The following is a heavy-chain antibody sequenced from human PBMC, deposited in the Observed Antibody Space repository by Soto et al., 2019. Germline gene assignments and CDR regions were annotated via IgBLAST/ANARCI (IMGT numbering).Heavy chain of an antibody. CDR3: ARDWFCSGTTCVDTFDI. V-gene: IGHV1-18*04. CDR2: ISTNTGTT. J-gene: IGHJ3*02. CDR1: GYTFTSYG. Sequence: GASVKVSCKASGYTFTSYGISWVRQAPGQGLEWMGWISTNTGTTRYAQKVQGRVTMTTDTSTSTAYMELWSLRSDDTTVYYCARDWFCSGTTCVDTFDIWGQGTMVTVSS. D-gene: IGHD2-2*01.